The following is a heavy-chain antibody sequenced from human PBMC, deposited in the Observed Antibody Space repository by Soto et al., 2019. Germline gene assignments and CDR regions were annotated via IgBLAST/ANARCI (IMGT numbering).Heavy chain of an antibody. CDR1: GFTLSGYY. V-gene: IGHV3-11*01. CDR2: IGKTGSDI. Sequence: SCAASGFTLSGYYMTWMRQTPGKGLEWVSFIGKTGSDIHYADSVEGRFTISRDNAKNSLYLQMNSLRAEDTAVYYCAREIGNRLPYGPVDYWGQGTLVTVSS. CDR3: AREIGNRLPYGPVDY. D-gene: IGHD3-10*01. J-gene: IGHJ4*02.